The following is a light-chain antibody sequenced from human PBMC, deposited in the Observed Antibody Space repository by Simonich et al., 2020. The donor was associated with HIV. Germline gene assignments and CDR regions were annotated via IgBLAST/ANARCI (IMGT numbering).Light chain of an antibody. J-gene: IGLJ2*01. CDR1: SSDVGGYNY. CDR3: SSYTGGNTVI. CDR2: DVS. Sequence: QSALTQPASVSGSPGQSITISCTGTSSDVGGYNYVSWNQQHPGKAPKLMIYDVSKRPSGVSNRFSGSESGNTASLTISRLRAEDEADYYCSSYTGGNTVIFGGGTKLTVL. V-gene: IGLV2-14*03.